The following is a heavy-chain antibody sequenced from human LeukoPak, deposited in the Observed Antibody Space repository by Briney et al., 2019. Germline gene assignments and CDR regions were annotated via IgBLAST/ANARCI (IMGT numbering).Heavy chain of an antibody. D-gene: IGHD3-9*01. CDR1: GGSISSYY. Sequence: PSETPSLTCTVSGGSISSYYWSWIRQPAGKGLEWIGRIYTSGSTNYNPSLKSRVTISVDTSKNQFSLKLSSVTAADTAVYYCARDSRNFLGTQYYFDYWGQGTLVTVSS. J-gene: IGHJ4*02. V-gene: IGHV4-4*07. CDR2: IYTSGST. CDR3: ARDSRNFLGTQYYFDY.